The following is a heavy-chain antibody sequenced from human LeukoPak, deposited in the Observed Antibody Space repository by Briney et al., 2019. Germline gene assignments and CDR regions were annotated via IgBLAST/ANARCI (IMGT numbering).Heavy chain of an antibody. CDR2: IYTSGST. V-gene: IGHV4-61*02. Sequence: PSETLSLTCTVSGGSISSGSYYWSWIRQPAGKGLEWIGRIYTSGSTNYNPSLKSRVTISVDTSKNQFSLKLSSVTAADTAVYYCAREAESYDSSGPYFDYWGQGTLVTVSS. CDR1: GGSISSGSYY. CDR3: AREAESYDSSGPYFDY. J-gene: IGHJ4*02. D-gene: IGHD3-22*01.